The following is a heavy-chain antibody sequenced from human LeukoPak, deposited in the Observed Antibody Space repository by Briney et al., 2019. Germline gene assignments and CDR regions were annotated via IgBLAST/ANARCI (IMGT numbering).Heavy chain of an antibody. J-gene: IGHJ4*02. D-gene: IGHD5-18*01. CDR2: IYYSGST. Sequence: SETLSLTCTVSGGSISSYYWSWIRQPPGKGLEWIGYIYYSGSTNYNPSLKTRVTISVDTSKNQISLKLSSVTAADTAVYYCARVRGYSYGWSFDYWGQGTLVTVSS. V-gene: IGHV4-59*08. CDR1: GGSISSYY. CDR3: ARVRGYSYGWSFDY.